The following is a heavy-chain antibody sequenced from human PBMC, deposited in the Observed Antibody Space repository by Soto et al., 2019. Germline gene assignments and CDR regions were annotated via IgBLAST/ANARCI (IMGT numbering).Heavy chain of an antibody. J-gene: IGHJ4*01. CDR3: ARGRGAESYRAYYFY. CDR1: GYTFTSYG. CDR2: MNSQTSNT. D-gene: IGHD3-10*01. Sequence: GASVKVSCKASGYTFTSYGISWVRQAPGQGLEWMGWMNSQTSNTGYAQKFQGRVTMTRDTSISTAYMELSSLGSDDTAVYYCARGRGAESYRAYYFYWG. V-gene: IGHV1-8*02.